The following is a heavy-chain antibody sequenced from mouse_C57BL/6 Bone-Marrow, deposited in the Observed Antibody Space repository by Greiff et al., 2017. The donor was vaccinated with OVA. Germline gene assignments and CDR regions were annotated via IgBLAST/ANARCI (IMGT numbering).Heavy chain of an antibody. Sequence: EVQLQESGPGLVKPSQSLSLTCSVTGYSITSGYYWNWIRQFPGNKLEWMGYISYDGSNNYNPSLKNRISITRDTSKNQFFLKLNSVTTEDTATYYCASILIRKAMDYWGQGTSVTVSS. CDR2: ISYDGSN. CDR3: ASILIRKAMDY. V-gene: IGHV3-6*01. D-gene: IGHD1-1*01. CDR1: GYSITSGYY. J-gene: IGHJ4*01.